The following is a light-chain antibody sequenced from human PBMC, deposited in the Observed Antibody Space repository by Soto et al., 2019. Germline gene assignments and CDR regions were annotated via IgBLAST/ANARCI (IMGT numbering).Light chain of an antibody. V-gene: IGLV2-14*03. Sequence: QSALTQPASVSGSPGQSITISCTGTSSDIGAYNYVGWYQQLPGQAPKLMTYDVNNRPSGVSDRFSASKSGNTASLTIAWLQAEDEADYYCSSYTSSNTVVFGGGTKLTVL. CDR3: SSYTSSNTVV. CDR2: DVN. CDR1: SSDIGAYNY. J-gene: IGLJ3*02.